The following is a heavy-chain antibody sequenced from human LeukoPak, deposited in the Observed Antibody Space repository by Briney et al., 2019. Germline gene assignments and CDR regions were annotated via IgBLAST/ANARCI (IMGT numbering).Heavy chain of an antibody. Sequence: KPSETLSLTCTVSGYSISSGYYWGWIRQPPGKGLEWIGSIYHSGSTYYNPSLKSRVTISVDTSKNQFSLKLSSVTAADTAVYYCARDYYGSVGSGFDIWGQGTMVTVSS. CDR3: ARDYYGSVGSGFDI. J-gene: IGHJ3*02. D-gene: IGHD3-10*01. V-gene: IGHV4-38-2*02. CDR1: GYSISSGYY. CDR2: IYHSGST.